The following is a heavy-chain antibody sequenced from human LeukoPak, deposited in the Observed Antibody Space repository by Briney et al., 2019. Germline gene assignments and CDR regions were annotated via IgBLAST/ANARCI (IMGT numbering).Heavy chain of an antibody. CDR3: VRYYYDSSGSEGYFDD. D-gene: IGHD3-22*01. CDR2: MSYDGGTQ. CDR1: GFRFSDYA. V-gene: IGHV3-30-3*01. J-gene: IGHJ4*02. Sequence: GRSLRLSCAASGFRFSDYAMHWVRQAPGKGLEWVAVMSYDGGTQFYAVSVKGRFTISRDNSKNTLYLQMNSLRVEDTAVYYCVRYYYDSSGSEGYFDDWGQGTLVTVSS.